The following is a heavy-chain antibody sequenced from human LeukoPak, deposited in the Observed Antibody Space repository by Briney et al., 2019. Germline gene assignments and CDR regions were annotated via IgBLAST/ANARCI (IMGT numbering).Heavy chain of an antibody. CDR2: IYPGDSDT. D-gene: IGHD3-10*01. J-gene: IGHJ3*02. Sequence: GESLKISCKGSGYSFTSYWIGWVRQMRGKGREWMGIIYPGDSDTRYSPSFQGQVTISADKSISTAYLQWSSLKASDSAMYYCATNTMFRGIHAFDIWGQGTMVTVSS. V-gene: IGHV5-51*01. CDR3: ATNTMFRGIHAFDI. CDR1: GYSFTSYW.